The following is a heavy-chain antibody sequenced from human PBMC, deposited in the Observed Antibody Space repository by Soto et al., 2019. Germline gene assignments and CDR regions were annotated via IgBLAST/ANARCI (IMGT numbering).Heavy chain of an antibody. CDR2: ISGSGGST. Sequence: GGSLRLSCTASGFPFSSYAMSWVRQAPGKGLEWVSAISGSGGSTYYADSVKGRFTISRDNSKNTLYLQMNSLRAEDTAVYYCAKAGIAVAGTPWFDPWGQGTLVTVPQ. CDR1: GFPFSSYA. CDR3: AKAGIAVAGTPWFDP. J-gene: IGHJ5*02. D-gene: IGHD6-19*01. V-gene: IGHV3-23*01.